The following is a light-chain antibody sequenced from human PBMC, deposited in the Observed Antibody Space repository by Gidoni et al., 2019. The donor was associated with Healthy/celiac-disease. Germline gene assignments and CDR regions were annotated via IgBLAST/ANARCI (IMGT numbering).Light chain of an antibody. Sequence: DIVRTQSPPTLSVSPGERATLSCRASQSVSSNLAWYQQNPGQAPRLLIYGASTRATGIPARFSGSGSGTEFTLTISSLQSEDFAVYYCQQYNNWPPYTFGQGTKLEIK. CDR3: QQYNNWPPYT. CDR2: GAS. CDR1: QSVSSN. V-gene: IGKV3-15*01. J-gene: IGKJ2*01.